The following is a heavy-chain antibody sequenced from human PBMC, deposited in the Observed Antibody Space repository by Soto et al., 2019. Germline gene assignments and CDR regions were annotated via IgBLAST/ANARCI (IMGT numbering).Heavy chain of an antibody. CDR3: ARCRDAFGFDS. Sequence: KSSETLSLTCAVSGGSITSGGYSWGWIRQPPGQGLEWIGYIHYRGRTSYNPSLQSRVSISLDTSGHHFSMQLTSVTAADTAVYYCARCRDAFGFDSWGQGTLVTV. J-gene: IGHJ4*02. CDR1: GGSITSGGYS. D-gene: IGHD2-15*01. CDR2: IHYRGRT. V-gene: IGHV4-31*11.